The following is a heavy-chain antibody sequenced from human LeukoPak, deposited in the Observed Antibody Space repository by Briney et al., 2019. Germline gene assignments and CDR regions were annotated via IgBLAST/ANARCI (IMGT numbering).Heavy chain of an antibody. CDR1: GGSIRTYY. CDR3: ARSELYSSGWYFYFDY. D-gene: IGHD6-19*01. Sequence: ADTLSLTCTVSGGSIRTYYWSWIRQPPGKGREWIGYIYYSGSTNYTPSLKSRVSISIDTSKNQFSLNLSSVTAADTAVYYCARSELYSSGWYFYFDYWGQGTLVTVSS. V-gene: IGHV4-59*07. CDR2: IYYSGST. J-gene: IGHJ4*02.